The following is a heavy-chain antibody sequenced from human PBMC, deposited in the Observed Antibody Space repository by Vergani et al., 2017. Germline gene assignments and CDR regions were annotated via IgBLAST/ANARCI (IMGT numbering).Heavy chain of an antibody. D-gene: IGHD1-26*01. J-gene: IGHJ4*02. V-gene: IGHV4-59*01. Sequence: QVQLQESGPGLVKPSETLSLTCTVSGGSISSYYWGWIRQPPGKGLEWFGYIYYSGSTNYNPALKSRVTISVDTSKNQFSLKLSSVTAADTAVYYCAREGLYSGSLWGQGTLVTVSS. CDR3: AREGLYSGSL. CDR1: GGSISSYY. CDR2: IYYSGST.